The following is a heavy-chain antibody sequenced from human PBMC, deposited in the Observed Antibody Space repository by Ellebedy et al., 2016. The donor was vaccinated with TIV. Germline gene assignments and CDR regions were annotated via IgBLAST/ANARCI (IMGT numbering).Heavy chain of an antibody. D-gene: IGHD6-19*01. CDR1: GFTFSNYW. CDR3: ARDQWLGRAYYFDS. Sequence: GGSLRLSCGTSGFTFSNYWMTWVRQAPGKGLEWVANIKQDGSEKYYVDSVKGRFSISRDNTKNSLYLQMSSLTDEDTAVYYCARDQWLGRAYYFDSWGQGTLVTVSS. V-gene: IGHV3-7*01. CDR2: IKQDGSEK. J-gene: IGHJ4*02.